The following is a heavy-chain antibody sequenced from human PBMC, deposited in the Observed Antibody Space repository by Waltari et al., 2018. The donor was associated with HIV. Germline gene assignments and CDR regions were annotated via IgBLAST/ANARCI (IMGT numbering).Heavy chain of an antibody. J-gene: IGHJ6*02. CDR3: ASIAYCGGDCYPRGMDV. CDR2: IYSGGST. Sequence: EVQLVESGGGLVQPGGSLRLSCAASGFTVSSNYMSWVRQAPGKGLELVSVIYSGGSTDYADSVKGRFTISRNNSKNTLYLQMNSLRAEDTAVYYCASIAYCGGDCYPRGMDVWGQGTTVTVSS. V-gene: IGHV3-66*01. CDR1: GFTVSSNY. D-gene: IGHD2-21*02.